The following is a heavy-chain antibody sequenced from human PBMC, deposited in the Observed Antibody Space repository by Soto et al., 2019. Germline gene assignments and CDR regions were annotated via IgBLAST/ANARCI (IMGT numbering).Heavy chain of an antibody. CDR2: ISPKSGVT. Sequence: QVQLEQSGAEVKKPRASVKVSCKASGYTFTDHYVQWVRQAPGQGLEWMGWISPKSGVTNYAQKFQGRVTMTRDTSISTAYMDLSRLRSDDTAVYYCARGNSGSYLDAFDMWGQGTMVTVSS. V-gene: IGHV1-2*02. CDR1: GYTFTDHY. J-gene: IGHJ3*02. CDR3: ARGNSGSYLDAFDM. D-gene: IGHD1-26*01.